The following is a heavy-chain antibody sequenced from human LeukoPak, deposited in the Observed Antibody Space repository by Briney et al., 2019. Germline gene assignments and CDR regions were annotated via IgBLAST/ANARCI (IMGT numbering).Heavy chain of an antibody. D-gene: IGHD3-22*01. J-gene: IGHJ6*02. CDR2: ISSSSSYI. CDR3: AKDDNDSSGYSIEYYYYYGMDV. V-gene: IGHV3-21*01. CDR1: GFTFSSYS. Sequence: GGSLRLSCAASGFTFSSYSMNWVRQAPGKGLEWVSSISSSSSYIYYADSVKGRFTISRDNAKNSLYLQMNSLRAEDTAVYYCAKDDNDSSGYSIEYYYYYGMDVWGQGTTVTVSS.